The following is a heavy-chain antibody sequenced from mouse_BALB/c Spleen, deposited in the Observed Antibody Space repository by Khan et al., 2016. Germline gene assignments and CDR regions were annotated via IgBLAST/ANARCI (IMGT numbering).Heavy chain of an antibody. CDR1: GYSITSDYA. CDR3: ATYYYGSSHYAMDY. D-gene: IGHD1-1*01. J-gene: IGHJ4*01. Sequence: EVQLQESGPGLVKPSQSLSLTCTVTGYSITSDYAWNWIRQFPGNKLEWMGYISYSGSPSYNPSLKSRISITRDTYKNQFFLQLNSVTTEDTATYDCATYYYGSSHYAMDYWGQGTSVTVSS. V-gene: IGHV3-2*02. CDR2: ISYSGSP.